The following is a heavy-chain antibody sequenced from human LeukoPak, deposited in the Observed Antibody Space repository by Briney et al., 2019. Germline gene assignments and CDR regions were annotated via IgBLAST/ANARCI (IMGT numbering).Heavy chain of an antibody. CDR3: ARRDSSSWFHFDY. D-gene: IGHD6-13*01. CDR1: GYSFTSYW. CDR2: IYPGDSDT. J-gene: IGHJ4*02. V-gene: IGHV5-51*01. Sequence: GESLKISCKGSGYSFTSYWIGWVRQMPGKGLEWKGIIYPGDSDTTYSPSFQGQVTISADKSISTAYLQWSNLKASDTAMYYCARRDSSSWFHFDYWGQGTLVTVSS.